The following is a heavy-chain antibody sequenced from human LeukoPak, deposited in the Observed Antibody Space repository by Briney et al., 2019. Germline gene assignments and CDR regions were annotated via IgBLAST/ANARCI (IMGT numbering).Heavy chain of an antibody. CDR3: AKDPYDTRYCDY. V-gene: IGHV3-23*01. CDR2: LSGSGYNT. CDR1: GFTFSSHA. J-gene: IGHJ4*02. Sequence: GGSLRLSCAASGFTFSSHALSWVRQAPGKGLEWVSSLSGSGYNTYYADSVEGRFTISRDNSKNTVYLQMNSLRAEDTAVYYCAKDPYDTRYCDYWGQGTMVTVSS. D-gene: IGHD3-9*01.